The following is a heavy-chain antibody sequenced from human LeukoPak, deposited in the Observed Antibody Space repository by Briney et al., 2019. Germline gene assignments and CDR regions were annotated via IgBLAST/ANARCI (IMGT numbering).Heavy chain of an antibody. V-gene: IGHV3-21*01. J-gene: IGHJ5*02. CDR3: ARDGGYCSGTSCEKQNNWFDP. CDR1: GFTFSSYS. CDR2: ISSSSSYI. D-gene: IGHD2-2*01. Sequence: PGGSLRLSCAASGFTFSSYSMNWVRQAPGKGLEWVSSISSSSSYIYYADSVKGRFTISRDNAKNSLYLQMNSLRAEDTAVYYCARDGGYCSGTSCEKQNNWFDPWGQGTLVTVSS.